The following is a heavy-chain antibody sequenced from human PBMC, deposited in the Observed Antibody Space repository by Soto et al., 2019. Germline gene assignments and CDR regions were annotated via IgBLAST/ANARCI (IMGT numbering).Heavy chain of an antibody. D-gene: IGHD5-12*01. V-gene: IGHV4-59*11. Sequence: QVQLQESGPGLVKPSETLSLTCSVSGGSISNHYWSWIRQPPGKGLEWIGSIYYNGNTNYNPSLKSRVTMSVDTYRNQISLKLTTVTAADTAVYYCTRATWYSESWGQGTLVTVSS. J-gene: IGHJ4*02. CDR1: GGSISNHY. CDR3: TRATWYSES. CDR2: IYYNGNT.